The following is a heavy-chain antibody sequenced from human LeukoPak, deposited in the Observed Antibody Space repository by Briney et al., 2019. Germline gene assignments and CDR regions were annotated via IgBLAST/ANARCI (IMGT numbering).Heavy chain of an antibody. CDR1: GFTFSSYS. V-gene: IGHV3-21*01. CDR3: ARDSSHSSDGDWFDP. J-gene: IGHJ5*02. D-gene: IGHD6-25*01. Sequence: GGSLRLSCAASGFTFSSYSMNWVRQAPGKGLEWVSSISSSSSYIYYADSVKGRFTISRDNAKNSLYLQMNSLRAEDTAVYYCARDSSHSSDGDWFDPWGQGTLVTVSS. CDR2: ISSSSSYI.